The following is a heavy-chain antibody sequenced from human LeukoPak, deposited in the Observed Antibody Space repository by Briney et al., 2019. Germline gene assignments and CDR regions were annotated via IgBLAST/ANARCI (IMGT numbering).Heavy chain of an antibody. J-gene: IGHJ6*03. V-gene: IGHV1-2*02. CDR2: INPNSGGT. Sequence: GASVKVSCKASGCTFTGYYMHWVRQAPGQGLEWMGWINPNSGGTNYAQKFQGRVTMTRDTSISTAYMELSRLRSDDTAVYYCARVVRGTQGYYYYYYMDVWGKGTTVTVSS. CDR3: ARVVRGTQGYYYYYYMDV. D-gene: IGHD1-26*01. CDR1: GCTFTGYY.